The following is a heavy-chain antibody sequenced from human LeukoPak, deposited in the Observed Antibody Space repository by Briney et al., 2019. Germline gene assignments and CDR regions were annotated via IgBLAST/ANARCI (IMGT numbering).Heavy chain of an antibody. CDR3: ARDYDGNSVTLDY. Sequence: GGSLRLSCAASGFTVSSNYMSWVRQAPGKSLEWVSGIGGSGSRTYYADSVKGRFTISRDNSKNTLYLQMNSLRAEDTAVYYCARDYDGNSVTLDYWGQGTLVTVSS. D-gene: IGHD4-23*01. V-gene: IGHV3-23*01. CDR1: GFTVSSNY. J-gene: IGHJ4*02. CDR2: IGGSGSRT.